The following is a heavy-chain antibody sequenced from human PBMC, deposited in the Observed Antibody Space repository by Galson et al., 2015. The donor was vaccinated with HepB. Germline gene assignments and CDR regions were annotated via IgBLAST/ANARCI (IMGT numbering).Heavy chain of an antibody. J-gene: IGHJ3*02. CDR2: NHPGDSDT. CDR1: GYSFTNYW. CDR3: ARTFWSGYSYAFDM. Sequence: QSGAEVKKPGESLKISCKGSGYSFTNYWIGWVRQMPGKGLEWMGINHPGDSDTKYSPSLQGQVTISADKSIRTAYLQWSSLKASGTAMYYCARTFWSGYSYAFDMWGQGTIVSVSS. V-gene: IGHV5-51*01. D-gene: IGHD3-3*01.